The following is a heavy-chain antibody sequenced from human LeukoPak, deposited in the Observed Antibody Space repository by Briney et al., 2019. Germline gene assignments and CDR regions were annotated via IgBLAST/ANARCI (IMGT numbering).Heavy chain of an antibody. CDR3: AKGTPHYYDVSGYPNK. D-gene: IGHD3-22*01. CDR1: GYTFTSYD. CDR2: MNPNSGDT. J-gene: IGHJ4*02. V-gene: IGHV1-8*01. Sequence: EASVKVSCKASGYTFTSYDINWVRQATGQGLEWMGWMNPNSGDTGYAQKFQGRVTMTRNTSISTAYMELSSLRSEDTAVYYCAKGTPHYYDVSGYPNKRGQGTLVTVSS.